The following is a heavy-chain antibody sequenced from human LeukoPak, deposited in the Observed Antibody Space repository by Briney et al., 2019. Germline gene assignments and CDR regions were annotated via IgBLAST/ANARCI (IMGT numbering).Heavy chain of an antibody. V-gene: IGHV1-58*02. J-gene: IGHJ4*02. CDR2: IVVGSGNT. D-gene: IGHD3-22*01. CDR1: GFTFTSSA. CDR3: AAIYYYDSSGYYHDY. Sequence: ASVKVSCKASGFTFTSSAMQWVRQARGQRLEWIGWIVVGSGNTNYAQKFQKRVTITRDMSTSTAYMELSSLRSEDTAVYYCAAIYYYDSSGYYHDYWGQGTLVTVSS.